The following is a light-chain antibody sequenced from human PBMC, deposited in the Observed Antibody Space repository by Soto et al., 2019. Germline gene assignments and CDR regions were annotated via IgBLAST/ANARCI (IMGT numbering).Light chain of an antibody. Sequence: DIVMTQSPDSLAVSLGEGATINCKSSQSVLYSSNNKNYLAWYQQKPGQPPKLLIYWASTRESGVPDRFSGSGSGTDFTLTISSLQAEDVAVYYCQQYYSTPPFFGQGTKLEIK. CDR2: WAS. CDR3: QQYYSTPPF. J-gene: IGKJ2*01. CDR1: QSVLYSSNNKNY. V-gene: IGKV4-1*01.